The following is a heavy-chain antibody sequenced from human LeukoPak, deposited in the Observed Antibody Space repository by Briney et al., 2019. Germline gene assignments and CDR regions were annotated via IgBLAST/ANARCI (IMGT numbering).Heavy chain of an antibody. Sequence: GGSLRLSCAASGFTFSSYSMNWVRQAPGKGLEWVSSISSSSSYIYYADSVKGRFTISRDNAKNSLYLQMNSMRAEDTAVYYCARDLLYGDYVSGWFDPWGQGTLVTVSS. CDR1: GFTFSSYS. J-gene: IGHJ5*02. D-gene: IGHD4-17*01. V-gene: IGHV3-21*01. CDR2: ISSSSSYI. CDR3: ARDLLYGDYVSGWFDP.